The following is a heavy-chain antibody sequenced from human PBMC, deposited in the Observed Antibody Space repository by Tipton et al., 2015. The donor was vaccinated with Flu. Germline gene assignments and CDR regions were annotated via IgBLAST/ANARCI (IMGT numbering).Heavy chain of an antibody. J-gene: IGHJ4*02. CDR2: IYYSGST. CDR3: ARVGSSTVTFRGFDS. V-gene: IGHV4-31*03. CDR1: GGSISSGGYY. D-gene: IGHD4-17*01. Sequence: TLSLTCTVSGGSISSGGYYWSWIRQHPGKGLEWIGYIYYSGSTYYNPSLKSRVTISVDTSKNQFSLKLSSVTAADTAVYHCARVGSSTVTFRGFDSWGRGTLVPVSS.